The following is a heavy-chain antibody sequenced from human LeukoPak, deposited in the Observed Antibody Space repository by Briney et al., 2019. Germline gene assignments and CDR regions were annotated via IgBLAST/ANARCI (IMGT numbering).Heavy chain of an antibody. CDR1: GFTFSRHW. CDR2: IKQDGSAK. D-gene: IGHD4-17*01. J-gene: IGHJ4*02. V-gene: IGHV3-7*01. CDR3: ARANGNYPSFYFDY. Sequence: PGGSLRLSCAASGFTFSRHWMYWVRQAPGKGLEWVANIKQDGSAKPYVDSVKGRFTISRDNSKNTLYLQMNSLRAEDTAVYYRARANGNYPSFYFDYWGQGTLVTVSS.